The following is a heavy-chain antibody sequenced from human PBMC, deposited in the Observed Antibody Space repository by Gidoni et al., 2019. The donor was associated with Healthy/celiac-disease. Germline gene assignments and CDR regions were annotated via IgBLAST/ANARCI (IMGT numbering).Heavy chain of an antibody. CDR1: GFTFSSSG. V-gene: IGHV3-30*18. J-gene: IGHJ4*02. Sequence: QVQLVESGGGVVQPGRSLRLSCAASGFTFSSSGMHWVRQAPGKGLEWLAVISYDGSNKDYADSVKGRFTISRDNSKNTLYLQMNSLRAEDTAVYYCAKDEYSSSSGLPWVGYFDYWGQGTLVTVSS. D-gene: IGHD6-6*01. CDR3: AKDEYSSSSGLPWVGYFDY. CDR2: ISYDGSNK.